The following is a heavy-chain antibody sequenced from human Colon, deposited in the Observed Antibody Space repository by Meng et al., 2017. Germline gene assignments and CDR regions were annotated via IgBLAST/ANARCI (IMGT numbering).Heavy chain of an antibody. Sequence: GESLKISCAASQVTFSTYAMSWVRQAPGKGLEWVSAISGSDGATYDAESVKGRFTISRDNSKKTLYLQMNSLRAEDTAVYYCSSGIYCSGNSCWVYWGQGTLVTVSS. CDR2: ISGSDGAT. CDR1: QVTFSTYA. D-gene: IGHD2-15*01. J-gene: IGHJ4*02. CDR3: SSGIYCSGNSCWVY. V-gene: IGHV3-23*01.